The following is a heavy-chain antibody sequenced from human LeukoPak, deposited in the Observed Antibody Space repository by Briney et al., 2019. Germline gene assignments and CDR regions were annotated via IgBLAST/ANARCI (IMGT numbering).Heavy chain of an antibody. Sequence: ASVKVSCKASGYTFTSYGISWVRQAPGQGLEWMGWISTYNGDTNSAQKFQGRVTLTTDTSTSTAYMELRSLRYDDTAVYYCTRRGPPATNWFDPWGQGTLVTVSS. D-gene: IGHD3-10*01. CDR1: GYTFTSYG. CDR3: TRRGPPATNWFDP. CDR2: ISTYNGDT. V-gene: IGHV1-18*01. J-gene: IGHJ5*02.